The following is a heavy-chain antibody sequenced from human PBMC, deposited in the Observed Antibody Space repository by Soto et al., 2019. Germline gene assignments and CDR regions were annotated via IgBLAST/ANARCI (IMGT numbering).Heavy chain of an antibody. CDR2: IYYSWST. CDR3: ARGTRSIVRGVIHHSWFDP. J-gene: IGHJ5*02. CDR1: GGSISSGGYY. D-gene: IGHD3-10*01. Sequence: QVQLQESGPGLVKPSQTLSLTCTVSGGSISSGGYYWSWIRQHPGKGLEWIGYIYYSWSTYYNPSLQSRVTISGDTSKNQFSLKLSYVSAEDKTVYYCARGTRSIVRGVIHHSWFDPWGKGTLVTVSS. V-gene: IGHV4-31*03.